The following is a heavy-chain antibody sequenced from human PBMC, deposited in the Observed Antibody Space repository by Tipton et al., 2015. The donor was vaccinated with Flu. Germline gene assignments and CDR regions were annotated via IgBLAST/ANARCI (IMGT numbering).Heavy chain of an antibody. Sequence: TLSLTCTVSGGSISSYYWSWIRQPAGKGLEWIGRIYTSGSTNYNPSLKSRVTMSVDTSKNQFSLKLSSVTAADTAVYYCARASLPPMVRGVIRYFDLWGRGTLVTVFS. CDR3: ARASLPPMVRGVIRYFDL. V-gene: IGHV4-4*07. CDR2: IYTSGST. CDR1: GGSISSYY. J-gene: IGHJ2*01. D-gene: IGHD3-10*01.